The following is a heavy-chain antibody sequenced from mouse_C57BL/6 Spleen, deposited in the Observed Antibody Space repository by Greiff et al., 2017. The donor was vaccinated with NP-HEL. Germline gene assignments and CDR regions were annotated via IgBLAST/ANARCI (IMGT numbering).Heavy chain of an antibody. CDR1: GYTFTSYW. D-gene: IGHD1-1*01. J-gene: IGHJ4*01. Sequence: VQLQQPGAELVKPGASVKLSCKASGYTFTSYWMHWVKQRTEQGLEWIGRIDPEDGETKYAPKFQGKATITADTSSNTAYLQLSSLTSEDTAVYYCASPPSYYGSDYAMDYWGQGTSVTVSS. V-gene: IGHV14-2*01. CDR3: ASPPSYYGSDYAMDY. CDR2: IDPEDGET.